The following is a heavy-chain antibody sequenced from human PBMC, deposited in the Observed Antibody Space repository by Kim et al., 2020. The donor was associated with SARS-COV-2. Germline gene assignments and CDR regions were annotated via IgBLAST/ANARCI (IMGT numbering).Heavy chain of an antibody. Sequence: SETLSLTCAVYGGSFSGYYWSWIRQPPGKGLEWIGEINHSGSTNYNPSLKSRVTISVDTSKNQFSLKLSSVTAADTAVYYCARVRANKGGTYYYYYYGMDVWGQGTTVTVSS. CDR3: ARVRANKGGTYYYYYYGMDV. D-gene: IGHD3-16*01. J-gene: IGHJ6*02. V-gene: IGHV4-34*01. CDR1: GGSFSGYY. CDR2: INHSGST.